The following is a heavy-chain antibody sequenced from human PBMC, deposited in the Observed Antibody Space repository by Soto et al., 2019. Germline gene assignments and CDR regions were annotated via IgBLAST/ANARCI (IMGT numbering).Heavy chain of an antibody. CDR3: AREIFTITTVTSGWFDP. V-gene: IGHV3-33*01. J-gene: IGHJ5*02. Sequence: QVQLVESGGGVVQPGRSLRLSCAASGFTFSSYGMHWVRQAPGKGLEWVAVIWYDGSNKYYADSVKGRFTISRDNSKNTLYLQMNSLRAEDTAVYYCAREIFTITTVTSGWFDPWGQGTLVTVSS. D-gene: IGHD4-17*01. CDR1: GFTFSSYG. CDR2: IWYDGSNK.